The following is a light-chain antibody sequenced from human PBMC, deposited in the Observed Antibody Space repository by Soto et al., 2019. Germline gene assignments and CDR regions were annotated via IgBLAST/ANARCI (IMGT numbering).Light chain of an antibody. J-gene: IGKJ3*01. CDR3: QQSHSTPFT. CDR2: AAS. V-gene: IGKV1-39*01. CDR1: QTISTY. Sequence: DIQMTQSPSSLSASVGDRVTITCLASQTISTYLNWYQQKPGKAPKFLISAASTLQSGVPSRFSGSGSGTDFTLTISSLQPEDFETYYCQQSHSTPFTFGPGTTVDIK.